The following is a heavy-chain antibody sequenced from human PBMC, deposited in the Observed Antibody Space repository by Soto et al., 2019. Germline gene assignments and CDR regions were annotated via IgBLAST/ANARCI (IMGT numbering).Heavy chain of an antibody. CDR1: GGSISSGGYY. Sequence: PSETLSLTCTVSGGSISSGGYYWSWIRQHPGKGLEWIGYIYYSGSTYYNPSLKSRVTISVDTSKNQFSLKLSSVTAADTAVYYCARLLVDTAMSSGWYFDYWGQGTLVTVSS. D-gene: IGHD5-18*01. CDR2: IYYSGST. CDR3: ARLLVDTAMSSGWYFDY. V-gene: IGHV4-31*03. J-gene: IGHJ4*02.